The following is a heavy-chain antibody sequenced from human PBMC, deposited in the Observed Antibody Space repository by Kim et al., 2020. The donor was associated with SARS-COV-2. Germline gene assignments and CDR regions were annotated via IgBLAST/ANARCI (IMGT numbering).Heavy chain of an antibody. CDR2: DPGGGGRT. Sequence: GGSLRLSCGASGFTVNNFAMSWVRQAPGKGLEWVSTDPGGGGRTFYADSVKGRFTISRDNSKNTVFLQMNSVRAEDTAVYYCAKAQPLGSGWYVFEDWGQ. CDR1: GFTVNNFA. J-gene: IGHJ4*01. CDR3: AKAQPLGSGWYVFED. D-gene: IGHD6-19*01. V-gene: IGHV3-23*01.